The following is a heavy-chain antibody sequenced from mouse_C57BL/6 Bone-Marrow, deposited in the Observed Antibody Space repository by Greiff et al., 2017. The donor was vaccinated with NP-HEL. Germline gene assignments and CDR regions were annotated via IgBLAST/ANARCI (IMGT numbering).Heavy chain of an antibody. CDR3: ASLCIYYYGSSFDY. J-gene: IGHJ2*01. CDR1: GYTFTSYW. V-gene: IGHV1-69*01. CDR2: IDPSDSYT. Sequence: VQLQQPGAELVMPGASVKLSCKASGYTFTSYWMHWVKQRPGQGLEWIGEIDPSDSYTNYNQKFKGKSTLTVDKSSSTAYMQLSSLTSEDSAVYYCASLCIYYYGSSFDYWGQGTTLTVSS. D-gene: IGHD1-1*01.